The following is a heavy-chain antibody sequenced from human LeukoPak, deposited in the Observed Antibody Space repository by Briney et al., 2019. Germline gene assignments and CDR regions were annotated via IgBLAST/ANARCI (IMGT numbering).Heavy chain of an antibody. J-gene: IGHJ4*02. CDR1: GFTFSNYA. D-gene: IGHD5-12*01. Sequence: GGSLRLSCAASGFTFSNYAMSWVRQAPGKGVEWVAAISGSGGSTYYADSVKGRFTIYRDNSKNTLYLQMNSLRAEDTAVYYCAKDHSYSGYDSVRDFDYWGQGTLVTVSS. CDR3: AKDHSYSGYDSVRDFDY. CDR2: ISGSGGST. V-gene: IGHV3-23*01.